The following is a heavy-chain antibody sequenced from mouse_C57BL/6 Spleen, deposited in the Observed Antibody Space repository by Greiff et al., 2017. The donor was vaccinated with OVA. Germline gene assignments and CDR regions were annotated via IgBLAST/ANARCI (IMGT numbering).Heavy chain of an antibody. CDR2: IYPRDGST. CDR3: ARSLYYYGSRAYYFDY. V-gene: IGHV1-85*01. Sequence: VQLQQSGPELVKPGASVKLSCKASGYTFTSYDINLVKQRPGQGLEWIGWIYPRDGSTKYNEKFKGKATLTVDTSSSTAYMELHSLTSEDSAVYFCARSLYYYGSRAYYFDYWGQGTTLTVSS. D-gene: IGHD1-1*01. J-gene: IGHJ2*01. CDR1: GYTFTSYD.